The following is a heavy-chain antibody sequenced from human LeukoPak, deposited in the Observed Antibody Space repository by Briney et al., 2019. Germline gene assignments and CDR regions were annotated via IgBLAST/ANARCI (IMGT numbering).Heavy chain of an antibody. CDR3: ARDIPLFGEFDH. CDR2: ISDSGSGT. V-gene: IGHV3-23*01. J-gene: IGHJ5*02. D-gene: IGHD3-10*02. Sequence: GGSLKLSCAPSGFTFGNYDMDWVHQAPGKGLEWVSAISDSGSGTYYADSVKGRFAISRDNSKNTLYLHMHSLRVEDTAVYYCARDIPLFGEFDHWGQGSLVIVSS. CDR1: GFTFGNYD.